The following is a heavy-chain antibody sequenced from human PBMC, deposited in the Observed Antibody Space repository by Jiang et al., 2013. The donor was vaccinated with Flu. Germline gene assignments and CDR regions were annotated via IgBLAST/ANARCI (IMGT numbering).Heavy chain of an antibody. CDR3: AGRFWSGYYPNNYYFDY. Sequence: LLKPSQTLSLTCTVSGGSISSGGYHWSWIRQHPGKGLEWIGYIYYSGSTYYNPSLKSRVTISVDTSKNQFSLKLSSVTAADTAVYYCAGRFWSGYYPNNYYFDYWGQGTLVTVSS. CDR1: GGSISSGGYH. V-gene: IGHV4-31*03. CDR2: IYYSGST. D-gene: IGHD3-3*01. J-gene: IGHJ4*02.